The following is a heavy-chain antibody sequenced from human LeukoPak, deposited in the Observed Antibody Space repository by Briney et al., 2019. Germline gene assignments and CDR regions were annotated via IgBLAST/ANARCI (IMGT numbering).Heavy chain of an antibody. D-gene: IGHD6-13*01. V-gene: IGHV4-30-4*08. CDR3: DRDWRSAAVYAFDI. CDR1: GGSISSGDYY. CDR2: IYYSGST. Sequence: PSETLSLTCTVSGGSISSGDYYWSWIRQPPGKGLEWIGYIYYSGSTYYNPSLKSRVTISVYTSKNQFSLKLSSVTAANTAVYDTDRDWRSAAVYAFDICRQGTIVTVSS. J-gene: IGHJ3*02.